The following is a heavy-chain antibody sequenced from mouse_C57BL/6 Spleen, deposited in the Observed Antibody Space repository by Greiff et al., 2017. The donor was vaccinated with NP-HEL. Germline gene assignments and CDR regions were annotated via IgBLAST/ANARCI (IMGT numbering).Heavy chain of an antibody. CDR3: AEGGLYGNCEAWFAY. J-gene: IGHJ3*01. CDR2: IHPYSGST. CDR1: GYTFTSYW. V-gene: IGHV1-64*01. Sequence: QVQLQQPGAELVKPGASVKLSCKASGYTFTSYWMHWVKQRPGQGLEWIGMIHPYSGSTNYNQKFKSKATLTVDKSSSTAYLQLSSLTSEDTAVYYCAEGGLYGNCEAWFAYWGQGTLVTVSA. D-gene: IGHD2-1*01.